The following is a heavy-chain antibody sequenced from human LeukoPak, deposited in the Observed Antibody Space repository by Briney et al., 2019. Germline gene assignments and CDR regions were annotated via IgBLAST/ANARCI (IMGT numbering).Heavy chain of an antibody. CDR1: GYTFNSYG. V-gene: IGHV1-69*13. Sequence: SVKVSCKASGYTFNSYGIRWVRQAAGQGLEWVGGIILIFGTANYAQKFQGRVTITADESTSTAYMELSSLRSEDTAVYYCARGPHPTIVVVPAAIGSAFDIWGQGTMVTVSS. CDR2: IILIFGTA. CDR3: ARGPHPTIVVVPAAIGSAFDI. J-gene: IGHJ3*02. D-gene: IGHD2-2*02.